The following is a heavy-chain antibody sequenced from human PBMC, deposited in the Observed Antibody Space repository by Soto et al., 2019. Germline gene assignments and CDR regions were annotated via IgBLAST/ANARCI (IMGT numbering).Heavy chain of an antibody. CDR2: ISSSSSTI. J-gene: IGHJ6*02. Sequence: GGSLRLSCAASVFTFSSYSMNWVRQAPGKGLEWVSYISSSSSTIYYADSVKGRFTISRDNAKNSLYLQMNSLRDEDTAVYYCAIVLVPAALTYGMDVWGQGTTVTVSS. V-gene: IGHV3-48*02. CDR3: AIVLVPAALTYGMDV. D-gene: IGHD2-2*01. CDR1: VFTFSSYS.